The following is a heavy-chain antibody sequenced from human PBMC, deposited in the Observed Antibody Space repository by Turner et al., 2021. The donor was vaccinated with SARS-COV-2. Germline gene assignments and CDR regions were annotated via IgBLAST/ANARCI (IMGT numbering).Heavy chain of an antibody. J-gene: IGHJ4*02. CDR2: ISSGGNT. CDR3: ARDKTGGYYGPLDY. D-gene: IGHD3-22*01. Sequence: EVQLVETGGGLIQPGGSLRLSCAASGFTVSSNYMSWVRQAPGKGLEWVSVISSGGNTYYADSVKGRFTISRDNSKNTLYLQMNSLRAEDTAVYYCARDKTGGYYGPLDYWGQGTLVTVSS. V-gene: IGHV3-53*05. CDR1: GFTVSSNY.